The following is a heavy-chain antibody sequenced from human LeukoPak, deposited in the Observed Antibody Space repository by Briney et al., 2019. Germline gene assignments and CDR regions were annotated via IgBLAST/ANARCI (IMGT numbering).Heavy chain of an antibody. V-gene: IGHV3-30*03. CDR3: ASGLLGCRGGSCYPTDY. Sequence: GGSLRLSCAASGFTFSSYGMHWVRQAPGKGLEWVAVISDNGNDKYYVDSVKGRFTISRDNSQNTVYLQMNSLRPEDTALYYCASGLLGCRGGSCYPTDYWGQGTLVTVSS. D-gene: IGHD2-15*01. CDR2: ISDNGNDK. CDR1: GFTFSSYG. J-gene: IGHJ4*02.